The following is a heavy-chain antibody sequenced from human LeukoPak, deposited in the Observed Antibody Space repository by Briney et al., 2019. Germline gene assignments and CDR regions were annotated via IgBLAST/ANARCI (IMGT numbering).Heavy chain of an antibody. Sequence: GGSLRLSXAASGFRFSSYGMHWVRQAPGKGLEWVTVIWYDGSNKYYADSVKGRFTISRDNSKNRLYLQMDSLRAEDTAVYYCAKERAAAVEGYFDYWGQGTLVTVSS. CDR2: IWYDGSNK. CDR1: GFRFSSYG. CDR3: AKERAAAVEGYFDY. J-gene: IGHJ4*02. V-gene: IGHV3-33*06. D-gene: IGHD6-13*01.